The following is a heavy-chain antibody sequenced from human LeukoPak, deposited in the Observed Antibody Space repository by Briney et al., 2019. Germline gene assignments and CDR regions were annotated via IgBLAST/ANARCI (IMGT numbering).Heavy chain of an antibody. Sequence: GGSLRLSCAASGFTFNRFTIHWVRQTQGKGLEWVSLINRRGHTFYADSVKGRFTISRDNSRNSVFLQMNSLRAEDMALYYCATEVDSSGAFDYWGQGTLVTVSS. CDR3: ATEVDSSGAFDY. J-gene: IGHJ4*02. CDR2: INRRGHT. CDR1: GFTFNRFT. V-gene: IGHV3-43*01. D-gene: IGHD3-22*01.